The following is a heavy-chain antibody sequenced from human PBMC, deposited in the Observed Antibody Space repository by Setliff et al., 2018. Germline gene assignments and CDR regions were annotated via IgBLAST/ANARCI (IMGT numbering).Heavy chain of an antibody. CDR2: IYSGGDT. J-gene: IGHJ4*02. CDR3: ARHLARGMQIFGVAPRFGY. Sequence: GGSLRLSCAASGFTVNSHFVSWVRQAPGKGLEWVSVIYSGGDTYYSDSVKGRFTISRDNNNNTLSLQMNSLKAEDTAVYYCARHLARGMQIFGVAPRFGYWGQGTLVTVSS. D-gene: IGHD3-3*01. V-gene: IGHV3-66*04. CDR1: GFTVNSHF.